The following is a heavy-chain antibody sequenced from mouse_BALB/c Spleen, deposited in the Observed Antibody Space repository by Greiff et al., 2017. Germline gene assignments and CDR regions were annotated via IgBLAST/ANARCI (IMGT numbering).Heavy chain of an antibody. CDR3: AREGYDGFYFDY. CDR2: ISSGGSYT. CDR1: GFTFSSYA. Sequence: EVQVVESGGGLVKPGGSLKLSCAASGFTFSSYAMSWVRQSPEKRLEWVAEISSGGSYTYYPDTVTGRFTISRDNAKNTLYLEMSSLRSEDTAMYYCAREGYDGFYFDYWGQGTTLTVSS. V-gene: IGHV5-9-4*01. D-gene: IGHD2-14*01. J-gene: IGHJ2*01.